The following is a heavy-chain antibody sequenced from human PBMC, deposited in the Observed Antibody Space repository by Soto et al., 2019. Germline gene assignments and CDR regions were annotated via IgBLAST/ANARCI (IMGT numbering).Heavy chain of an antibody. CDR2: IYHSGST. Sequence: PSETLSLTCAVSGGSISSGGYSWSCFRQPPGKGLEWIGYIYHSGSTYYNPSLKSRVTISVDRSKNQFSLKLSSVTAADTAVYYCAAGGGLPRYYWGQGTLVTVSS. J-gene: IGHJ4*02. D-gene: IGHD5-12*01. CDR3: AAGGGLPRYY. CDR1: GGSISSGGYS. V-gene: IGHV4-30-2*01.